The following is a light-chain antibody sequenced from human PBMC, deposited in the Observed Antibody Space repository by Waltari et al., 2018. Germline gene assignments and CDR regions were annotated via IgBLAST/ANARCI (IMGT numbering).Light chain of an antibody. V-gene: IGKV4-1*01. Sequence: DIVMNQSPDSLAVSLGERATINSKSSQSVLYSSNNENYLAWYQQKPGQPPKLLIIWASTRESGVPDRFSGSGSGTDFTLTISSLQAEDVAVYYCQQYYNTPLTFGQGTKVEIK. CDR2: WAS. CDR3: QQYYNTPLT. CDR1: QSVLYSSNNENY. J-gene: IGKJ1*01.